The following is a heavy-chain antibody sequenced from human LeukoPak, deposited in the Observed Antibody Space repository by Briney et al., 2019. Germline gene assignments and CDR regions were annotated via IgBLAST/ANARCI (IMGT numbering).Heavy chain of an antibody. CDR3: AAVRHDYSNYLILNF. J-gene: IGHJ4*02. Sequence: PGRSLRLSCAASGSTFGDYAMHWVRQAPRKGLEWVSGISWNSGSIGYADSVKGRFTISRDNAKNSLYLQMNSLRAEDTALYYCAAVRHDYSNYLILNFWGQGTLVTVSS. V-gene: IGHV3-9*01. CDR2: ISWNSGSI. D-gene: IGHD4-11*01. CDR1: GSTFGDYA.